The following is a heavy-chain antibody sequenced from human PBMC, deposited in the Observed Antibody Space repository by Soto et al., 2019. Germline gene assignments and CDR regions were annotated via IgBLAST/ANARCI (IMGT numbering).Heavy chain of an antibody. CDR3: ARHQSHSSSYVDP. Sequence: PSETLSLTCTVSGDSISTSYYYWGWIRQPPGKGLEWIGSIYSSGSTYDNPSLKSRVTISVDTPKNQFSLKLSSVTAADTAVYYCARHQSHSSSYVDPWGQGTLVTVSS. CDR2: IYSSGST. V-gene: IGHV4-39*01. J-gene: IGHJ5*02. CDR1: GDSISTSYYY. D-gene: IGHD6-13*01.